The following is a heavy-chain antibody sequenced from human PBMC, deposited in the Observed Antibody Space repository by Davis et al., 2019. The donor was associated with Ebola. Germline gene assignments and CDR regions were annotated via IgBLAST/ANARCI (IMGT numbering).Heavy chain of an antibody. CDR2: IRSKANSYAT. J-gene: IGHJ4*02. CDR3: SAAAASVDY. V-gene: IGHV3-73*01. D-gene: IGHD6-13*01. Sequence: GGSLRLSCAASGFTFSSYGMHWVRQAPGKGLEWVGRIRSKANSYATAYAASVKGRFTISRDDSKNTAYLQMNSLKTEDTAVYYCSAAAASVDYWGQGTLVTVSS. CDR1: GFTFSSYG.